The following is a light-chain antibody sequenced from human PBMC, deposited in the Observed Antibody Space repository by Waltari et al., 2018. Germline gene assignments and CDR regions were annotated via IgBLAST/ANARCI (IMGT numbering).Light chain of an antibody. Sequence: ELVMTQSPAPLSVSPGERVTLSCRSSQSVSYNLAWYQQKPGQAPRLLIYAASTRATGIPARFSGSGSGSAFSLIISSLQSEDFAVYYCQQYNDRPRTFGQGTKVEIK. CDR1: QSVSYN. CDR2: AAS. CDR3: QQYNDRPRT. J-gene: IGKJ1*01. V-gene: IGKV3-15*01.